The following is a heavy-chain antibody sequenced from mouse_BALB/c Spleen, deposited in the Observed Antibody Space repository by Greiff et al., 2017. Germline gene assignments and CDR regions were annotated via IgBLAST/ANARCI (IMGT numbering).Heavy chain of an antibody. V-gene: IGHV1S137*01. CDR3: ARSTVVATDYFDY. CDR1: GYTFTDYA. J-gene: IGHJ2*01. D-gene: IGHD1-1*01. Sequence: QVQLKQSGAELVRPGVSVKISCKGSGYTFTDYAMHWVKQSHAKSLEWIGVISTYYGDASYNQKFKGKATMTVDKSSSTAYMELARLTSEDSAIYYCARSTVVATDYFDYWGQGTTLTVSS. CDR2: ISTYYGDA.